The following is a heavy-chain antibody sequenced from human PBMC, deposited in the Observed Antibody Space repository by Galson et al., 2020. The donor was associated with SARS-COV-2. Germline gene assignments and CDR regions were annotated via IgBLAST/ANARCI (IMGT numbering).Heavy chain of an antibody. CDR3: ARAATLIRE. CDR2: MNPNSGNT. V-gene: IGHV1-8*01. CDR1: GYTFTSYD. D-gene: IGHD3-10*01. J-gene: IGHJ6*02. Sequence: GESLKISCKASGYTFTSYDINWVRQAPGQGLEWLGWMNPNSGNTGYAQKFRYRVTMTRNTSINTAYLELASLMSEDTAVYYCARAATLIREWGQGTTVTVSS.